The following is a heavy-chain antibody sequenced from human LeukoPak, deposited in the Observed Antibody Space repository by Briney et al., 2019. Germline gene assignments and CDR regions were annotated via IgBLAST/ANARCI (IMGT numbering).Heavy chain of an antibody. CDR1: GFTFSSYA. V-gene: IGHV3-23*01. D-gene: IGHD1-7*01. J-gene: IGHJ4*02. Sequence: GSLRLSCAASGFTFSSYAMSWVRQAPGKGLEWVSVISGGGGSTYYADSVKGRFTISRDNSKNTLYLQMNSLRAEDTAVYYCAKDKGITGTTPVDYWGQGTLVTVSS. CDR3: AKDKGITGTTPVDY. CDR2: ISGGGGST.